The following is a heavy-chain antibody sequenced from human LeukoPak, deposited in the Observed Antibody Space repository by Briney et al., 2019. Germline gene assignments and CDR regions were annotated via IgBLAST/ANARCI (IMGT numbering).Heavy chain of an antibody. CDR1: GYTFTSYY. CDR2: INPSGGST. V-gene: IGHV1-46*01. Sequence: ASVKVSCKASGYTFTSYYMHWVRQAPGQGLEWMGIINPSGGSTSYAQKFQGRVTLTRDTSTSTVYMELSSLRSEDTAIYYCARIRDGYNDAYDIWGQGTVVTVPS. CDR3: ARIRDGYNDAYDI. J-gene: IGHJ3*02. D-gene: IGHD5-24*01.